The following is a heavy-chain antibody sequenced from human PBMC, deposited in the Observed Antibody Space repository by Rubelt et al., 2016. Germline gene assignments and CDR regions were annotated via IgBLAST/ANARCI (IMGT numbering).Heavy chain of an antibody. D-gene: IGHD2-2*01. CDR2: INHSGST. CDR1: GGSISSYY. CDR3: ARGPEYQLTTAYYYYYGMDV. J-gene: IGHJ6*02. Sequence: QVQLQESGPGLVKPSETLSLTCTVSGGSISSYYWSWIRQPPGKGLEWIGEINHSGSTNYNPSLNSRVTISVDTSKNQFSLKLSSVTAADTAVYYCARGPEYQLTTAYYYYYGMDVWGQGTTVTVSS. V-gene: IGHV4-59*12.